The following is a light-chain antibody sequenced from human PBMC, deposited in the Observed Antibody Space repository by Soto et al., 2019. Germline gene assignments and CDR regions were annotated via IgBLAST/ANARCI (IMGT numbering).Light chain of an antibody. J-gene: IGKJ5*01. CDR3: QQYSSSPIT. Sequence: EVVLTQSPGTLSLSPGERATLSCRASQSIGSSYLAWYQQKPGQAPRLLIYGASSRATGIPDRFSGGGSGTDFSLTINRLDPEDFAVYYCQQYSSSPITFGQGTRLEIK. V-gene: IGKV3-20*01. CDR2: GAS. CDR1: QSIGSSY.